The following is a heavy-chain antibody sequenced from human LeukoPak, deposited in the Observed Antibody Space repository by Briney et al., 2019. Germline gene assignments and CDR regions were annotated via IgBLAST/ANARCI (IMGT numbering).Heavy chain of an antibody. CDR2: IRYDGSNK. CDR3: ATGTLTTVTTRASFDY. J-gene: IGHJ4*02. D-gene: IGHD4-11*01. Sequence: GGSLRLSCAASGFTFSSYGMHWVRQAPGKGLEWEAFIRYDGSNKYYADSVKGRFTISRDNSKNTLYLQMNSLRAEGTAVYYCATGTLTTVTTRASFDYWGQGTLVTVSS. V-gene: IGHV3-30*02. CDR1: GFTFSSYG.